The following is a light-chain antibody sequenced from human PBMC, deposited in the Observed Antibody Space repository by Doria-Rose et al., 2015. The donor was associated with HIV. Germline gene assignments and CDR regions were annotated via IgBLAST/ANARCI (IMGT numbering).Light chain of an antibody. CDR1: QNIRNY. Sequence: DIQVTQFPSSLSAAVGDRVTMSCRASQNIRNYLNWYQQKPGKAPKLLIYGASTLQSGVPSRFSGSGSGTDFTLTISSLQPDDFATYYCQQSYTIVTFGQGTKLDIK. CDR3: QQSYTIVT. V-gene: IGKV1-39*01. J-gene: IGKJ2*01. CDR2: GAS.